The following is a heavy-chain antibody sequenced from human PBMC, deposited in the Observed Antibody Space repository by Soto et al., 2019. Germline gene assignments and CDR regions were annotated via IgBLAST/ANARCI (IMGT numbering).Heavy chain of an antibody. Sequence: QVQLVESGGGLVKPGGSLRVSCAASGFTFSDYYMSWIRQTPGKGLEWVSYISSSDGTIEYADSVKGRFTISRDNAKXXXXXXXXXXXXXXXXXXXXXXXXLGGFDLWGQGTLVTVSS. CDR2: ISSSDGTI. V-gene: IGHV3-11*01. D-gene: IGHD2-15*01. CDR3: XXXXLGGFDL. J-gene: IGHJ4*02. CDR1: GFTFSDYY.